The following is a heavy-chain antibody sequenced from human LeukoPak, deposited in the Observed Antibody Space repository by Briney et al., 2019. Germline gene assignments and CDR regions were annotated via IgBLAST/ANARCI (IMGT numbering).Heavy chain of an antibody. D-gene: IGHD2-15*01. V-gene: IGHV1-2*02. CDR2: MHPNSGDT. J-gene: IGHJ3*02. Sequence: ASVKVSCKASGYTFTGYYIHWVRQAPGQGLEWMTWMHPNSGDTNYAQKFQGRVTMTWDTSISTAYMELSRLRSDDTAVYYCARDVGYCSGGSCYSDAFDIWGQGTMVTVSS. CDR1: GYTFTGYY. CDR3: ARDVGYCSGGSCYSDAFDI.